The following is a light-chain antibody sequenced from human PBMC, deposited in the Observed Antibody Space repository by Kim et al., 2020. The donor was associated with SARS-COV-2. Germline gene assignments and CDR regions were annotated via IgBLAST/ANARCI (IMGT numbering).Light chain of an antibody. Sequence: ASVTLTCTLGSGNSNYAIAWHQQQPEKGPRYLMNLNNDGSHSKGDGIPDRFSGSSSGAERYLTISSLQSEDEADYYCQTWDTGIRVFGGGTQLTVL. V-gene: IGLV4-69*01. CDR2: LNNDGSH. CDR1: SGNSNYA. J-gene: IGLJ3*02. CDR3: QTWDTGIRV.